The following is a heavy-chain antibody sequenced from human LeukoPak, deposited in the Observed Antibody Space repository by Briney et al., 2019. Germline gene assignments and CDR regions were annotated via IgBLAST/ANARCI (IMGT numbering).Heavy chain of an antibody. J-gene: IGHJ5*02. Sequence: HPGGSLRLSCAASGFTFSSYAMHWVRQAPGKGLEWVAVISYDGHNKYYADSVKGRFTISRDNARNSLYLQMDSLRAEDTSIYYCARELQGSGFDPWGQGTLVTVSS. D-gene: IGHD6-19*01. CDR2: ISYDGHNK. V-gene: IGHV3-30-3*01. CDR1: GFTFSSYA. CDR3: ARELQGSGFDP.